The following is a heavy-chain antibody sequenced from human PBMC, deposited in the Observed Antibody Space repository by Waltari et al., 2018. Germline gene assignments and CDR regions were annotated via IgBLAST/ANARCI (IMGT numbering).Heavy chain of an antibody. CDR3: ARNQRGWFDAFDI. J-gene: IGHJ3*02. CDR2: LHYIGDT. D-gene: IGHD6-19*01. Sequence: QLQLQESGPGLVEPSEPLSLTCTASGDSISNNNYYWGWIRQPQGTGLEWIGSLHYIGDTYYSSSLKSRVSISVDTSNNQFSLRLTSVTAADTAIYFCARNQRGWFDAFDIWGQGTAVTVSS. V-gene: IGHV4-39*07. CDR1: GDSISNNNYY.